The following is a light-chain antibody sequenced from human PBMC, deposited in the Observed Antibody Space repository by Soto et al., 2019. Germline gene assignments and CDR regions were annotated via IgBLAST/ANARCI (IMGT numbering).Light chain of an antibody. J-gene: IGLJ1*01. CDR3: SSYTSSTRV. V-gene: IGLV2-14*01. CDR2: DVS. Sequence: QSALTQPASVSGSPGQSITISCTGTSSDVGGYKYVSWYQQQPGKAPKLMIYDVSNLPSGVSNRFSGSKSGNTASLTISGHQAADESDSYFSSYTSSTRVFGTGTKLTVL. CDR1: SSDVGGYKY.